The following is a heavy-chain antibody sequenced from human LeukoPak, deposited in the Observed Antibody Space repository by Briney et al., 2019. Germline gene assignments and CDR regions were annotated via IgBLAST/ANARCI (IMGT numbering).Heavy chain of an antibody. D-gene: IGHD5-18*01. CDR2: ITHSGST. V-gene: IGHV4-34*01. Sequence: SETLSLTCAVYGGSFSGYYWSWIRQPPGKGLEWIGEITHSGSTNYNPSLESRVTISVDTSKNQFSLKLSSVTAADTAVYYCAKIYRDWGQGTLVTVSS. CDR1: GGSFSGYY. CDR3: AKIYRD. J-gene: IGHJ4*02.